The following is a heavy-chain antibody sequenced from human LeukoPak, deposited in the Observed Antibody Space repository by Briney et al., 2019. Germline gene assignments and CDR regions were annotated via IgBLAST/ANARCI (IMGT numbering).Heavy chain of an antibody. Sequence: AGGSLRLPCAASGFTFSSYWMSWVRQAPGKGLEWVANIKQDGSEIYYVDSVKGRFTISRDNAKNSLYLQMNSLRAEDTAVYYCARDNGRQWLVRGTDAFDIWGQGTMVTVSS. D-gene: IGHD6-19*01. CDR2: IKQDGSEI. J-gene: IGHJ3*02. CDR1: GFTFSSYW. CDR3: ARDNGRQWLVRGTDAFDI. V-gene: IGHV3-7*01.